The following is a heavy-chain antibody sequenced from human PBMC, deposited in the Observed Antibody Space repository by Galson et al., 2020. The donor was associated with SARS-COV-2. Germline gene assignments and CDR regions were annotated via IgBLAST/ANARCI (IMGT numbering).Heavy chain of an antibody. CDR3: AREVRSSNNDAFDI. V-gene: IGHV3-11*04. CDR2: ISSSGDTI. J-gene: IGHJ3*02. Sequence: NSGGSLRLSCAASGFTFSDYYMSWIRQAPGKGLEWVSYISSSGDTICYADSVKGRFTMSRDNAKNSLYLQMNSLRAEDTAVYYCAREVRSSNNDAFDIWGQGTMVTVSS. CDR1: GFTFSDYY. D-gene: IGHD6-13*01.